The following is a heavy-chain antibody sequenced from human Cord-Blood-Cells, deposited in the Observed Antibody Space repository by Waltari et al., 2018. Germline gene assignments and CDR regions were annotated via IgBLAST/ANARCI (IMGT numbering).Heavy chain of an antibody. Sequence: QVQLQQWGAGLLKPSETLSLTCAVDGGSFSGYYWSWIRQPPGKGLEWIGEINHSGSTNYNPSLKSRVTISVDTSKNQFSLKLSSVTAADTAVYYCARGWGIAAAGTGDYWGQGTLVTVSS. J-gene: IGHJ4*02. CDR1: GGSFSGYY. V-gene: IGHV4-34*01. D-gene: IGHD6-13*01. CDR2: INHSGST. CDR3: ARGWGIAAAGTGDY.